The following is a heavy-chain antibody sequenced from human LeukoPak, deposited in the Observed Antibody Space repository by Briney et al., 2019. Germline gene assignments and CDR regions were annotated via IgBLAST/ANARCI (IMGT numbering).Heavy chain of an antibody. CDR2: ISGSGGST. J-gene: IGHJ4*02. Sequence: PGGSLRLSCAASGFTFSSYAMSWVRQAPGKGLEWVSAISGSGGSTYYAGSVKGRFTISRDNSKNTLYLQINSLRAEDTAVYYCAKDRAVRGVIEVDYWGQGTLVTVSS. D-gene: IGHD3-10*01. CDR1: GFTFSSYA. CDR3: AKDRAVRGVIEVDY. V-gene: IGHV3-23*01.